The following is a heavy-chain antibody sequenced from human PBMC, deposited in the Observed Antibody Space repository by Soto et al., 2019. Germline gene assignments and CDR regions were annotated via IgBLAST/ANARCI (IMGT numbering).Heavy chain of an antibody. V-gene: IGHV4-31*03. CDR3: ARLEGLATISYYFDF. D-gene: IGHD3-9*01. CDR2: IYYSGGT. Sequence: SETLSLTCTVSGGSISSGGYYWSWIRQHPGKGLEWIGYIYYSGGTYYNPSLKTRVTISLDKSKSQFSLKLNSVTAADSAVYFCARLEGLATISYYFDFWGQGALVTVSS. CDR1: GGSISSGGYY. J-gene: IGHJ4*02.